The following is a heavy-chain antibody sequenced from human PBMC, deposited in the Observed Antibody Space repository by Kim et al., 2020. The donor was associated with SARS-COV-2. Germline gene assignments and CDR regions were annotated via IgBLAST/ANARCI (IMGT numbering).Heavy chain of an antibody. Sequence: ASVKVSCKASGYTFTSYAMHWVRQAPGQRLEWMGWINAGNGNTKYSQKFQGRVTITRDTSASTAYMELSSLRSEDTAVYYCARVAWFAEELDDYWGQGTLVTVSS. CDR3: ARVAWFAEELDDY. CDR2: INAGNGNT. CDR1: GYTFTSYA. V-gene: IGHV1-3*01. J-gene: IGHJ4*02. D-gene: IGHD3-10*01.